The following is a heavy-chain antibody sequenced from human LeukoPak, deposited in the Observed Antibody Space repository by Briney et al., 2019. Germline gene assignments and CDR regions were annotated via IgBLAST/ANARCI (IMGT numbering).Heavy chain of an antibody. V-gene: IGHV3-53*04. Sequence: GGSLRLSCAASGFTVRSNYMSWVRQAPGKGLEWVSVIYSGGSTYYADSVKGRFTISRHNSKNTLYLQMNSLRAEDTAVYYCARGGIDILTGYPNYFDYWGQGTLVTVSS. D-gene: IGHD3-9*01. CDR1: GFTVRSNY. CDR3: ARGGIDILTGYPNYFDY. CDR2: IYSGGST. J-gene: IGHJ4*02.